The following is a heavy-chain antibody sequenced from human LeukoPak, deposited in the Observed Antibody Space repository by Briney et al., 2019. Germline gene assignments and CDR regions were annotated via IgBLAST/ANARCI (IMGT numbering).Heavy chain of an antibody. D-gene: IGHD5-24*01. CDR2: ISGSGGST. CDR1: GFTFSNYA. J-gene: IGHJ4*02. Sequence: PGGSLRLSCAASGFTFSNYAMSWVRQAPGKGLEWVSVISGSGGSTYYADSVKGRFTISRDNSKNTLYLQMNSLRAEDTDVYYCAKDYASDMATAPFDYWGQGTLVTVSS. CDR3: AKDYASDMATAPFDY. V-gene: IGHV3-23*01.